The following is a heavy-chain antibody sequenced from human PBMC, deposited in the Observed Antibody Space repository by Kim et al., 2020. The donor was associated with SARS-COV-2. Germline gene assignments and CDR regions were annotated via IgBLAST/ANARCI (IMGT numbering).Heavy chain of an antibody. D-gene: IGHD2-2*01. J-gene: IGHJ5*02. CDR3: ARARVVVPAARNGFDP. V-gene: IGHV4-31*02. Sequence: PYLKVRVTVSVDTSKNQFTLKLTSVTAADAAVYYCARARVVVPAARNGFDPWGQGTLVTVSS.